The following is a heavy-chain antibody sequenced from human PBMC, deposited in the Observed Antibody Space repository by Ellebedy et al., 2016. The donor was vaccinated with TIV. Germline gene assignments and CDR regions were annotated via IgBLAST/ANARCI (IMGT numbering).Heavy chain of an antibody. J-gene: IGHJ4*02. D-gene: IGHD4/OR15-4a*01. CDR1: GFTFSSYG. CDR3: ARVVGAYGQTLFDH. V-gene: IGHV3-33*01. CDR2: IWYDGSNK. Sequence: GGSLRLXYAASGFTFSSYGMHWVRQAPGKGLEWVAVIWYDGSNKYYADSVKGRFTISRDNSKNTLYLQMNSLRAEDTAVYYCARVVGAYGQTLFDHWGQGTLVTVSS.